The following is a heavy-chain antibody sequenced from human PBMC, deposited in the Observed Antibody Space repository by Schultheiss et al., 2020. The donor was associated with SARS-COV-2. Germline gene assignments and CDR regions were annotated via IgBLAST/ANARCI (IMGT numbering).Heavy chain of an antibody. CDR1: GFTFTSSA. V-gene: IGHV1-58*01. CDR3: THPGSGWYLEDY. J-gene: IGHJ4*02. CDR2: IVVGSGNT. Sequence: SVKVSCKASGFTFTSSAVQWVRQARGQRLEWIGWIVVGSGNTNYAQKFQERVTITRDMSTSTAYMELSSLRSEDTAVYYCTHPGSGWYLEDYWGQGTLVTVSS. D-gene: IGHD6-19*01.